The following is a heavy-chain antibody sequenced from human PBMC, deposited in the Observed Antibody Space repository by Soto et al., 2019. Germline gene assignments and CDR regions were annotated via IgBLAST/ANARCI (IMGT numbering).Heavy chain of an antibody. D-gene: IGHD3-22*01. CDR3: ARPLSYYDSRGYYGH. J-gene: IGHJ4*02. CDR1: GFTFSSYS. Sequence: PGGSLRLSCAASGFTFSSYSMNWVRQAPGKGLEWVSSISGSSTYIYYADSVKGRFTISRDNAKNSLYVQMNSLRAEDTAVYYCARPLSYYDSRGYYGHWGQGTLVTVSS. CDR2: ISGSSTYI. V-gene: IGHV3-21*01.